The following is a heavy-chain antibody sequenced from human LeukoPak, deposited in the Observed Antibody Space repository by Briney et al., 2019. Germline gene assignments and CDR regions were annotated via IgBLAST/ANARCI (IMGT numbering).Heavy chain of an antibody. J-gene: IGHJ4*02. CDR2: IYASGSA. Sequence: SETLSLTCAVSGGSVSGHYWDWIRQPPGKGLEWIGYIYASGSANYHPSLKSRVTISLDTSENHVSLRLTSVTAEDTAVYYCAREAPGGSGWSYFDYWGQGSLVTVSS. V-gene: IGHV4-59*02. CDR1: GGSVSGHY. D-gene: IGHD6-19*01. CDR3: AREAPGGSGWSYFDY.